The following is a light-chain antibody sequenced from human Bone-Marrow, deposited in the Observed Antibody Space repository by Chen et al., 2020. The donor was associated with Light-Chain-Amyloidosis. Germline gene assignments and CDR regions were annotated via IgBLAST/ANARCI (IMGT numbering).Light chain of an antibody. V-gene: IGKV3-15*01. CDR1: QSVSSN. CDR2: GAS. J-gene: IGKJ4*01. Sequence: EVVMTQSPATLSVSPGERATLSCRASQSVSSNLAWYQQKPGQAPRLLIYGASTRATGIPARFRGSGSGTEFTLTISSLQSEDLALYYCQQYNNWPPLTFGGGTKVEIK. CDR3: QQYNNWPPLT.